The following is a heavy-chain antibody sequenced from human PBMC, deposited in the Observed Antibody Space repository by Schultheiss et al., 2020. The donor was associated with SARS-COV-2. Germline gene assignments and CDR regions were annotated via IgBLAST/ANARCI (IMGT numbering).Heavy chain of an antibody. CDR1: GFTFSSYW. Sequence: GGSLRLSCAASGFTFSSYWMSWVRQAPGKGLEWVANIKQDGSEKYYVDSVKGRFTISRDNAKNSLYLQMNSLRAEDTAVYYCAREVVLGPTTGLDSWGQGTLVTVSS. D-gene: IGHD3-10*01. CDR2: IKQDGSEK. CDR3: AREVVLGPTTGLDS. V-gene: IGHV3-7*01. J-gene: IGHJ4*02.